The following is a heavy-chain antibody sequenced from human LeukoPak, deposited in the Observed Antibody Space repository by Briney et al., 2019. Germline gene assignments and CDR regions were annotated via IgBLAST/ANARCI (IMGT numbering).Heavy chain of an antibody. CDR3: ARVEAVAYYYYGMDV. V-gene: IGHV4-34*01. Sequence: PSETLSLTCAVYGGSFSGYYWSWIRQPPGKGLEWIGEINHSGSTNYNPSLKSRVTISVDTSKNQFSLKLSSVTAADTAVYYCARVEAVAYYYYGMDVWGQGTTVTVPS. CDR2: INHSGST. J-gene: IGHJ6*02. CDR1: GGSFSGYY. D-gene: IGHD6-19*01.